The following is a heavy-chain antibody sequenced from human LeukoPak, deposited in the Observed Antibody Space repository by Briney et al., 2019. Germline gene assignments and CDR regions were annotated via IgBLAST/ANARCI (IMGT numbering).Heavy chain of an antibody. J-gene: IGHJ4*02. D-gene: IGHD3-9*01. CDR2: IRGDNGNT. Sequence: WASVKVSCKASGYTFSNYGISWVRQAPGQGLEWVGWIRGDNGNTNYAQKPQGRVTMTTDTSTSTAYMELRSLGSDETAVYYCARVDLLTGYYFFDYWGQGTLVTVSS. CDR1: GYTFSNYG. V-gene: IGHV1-18*01. CDR3: ARVDLLTGYYFFDY.